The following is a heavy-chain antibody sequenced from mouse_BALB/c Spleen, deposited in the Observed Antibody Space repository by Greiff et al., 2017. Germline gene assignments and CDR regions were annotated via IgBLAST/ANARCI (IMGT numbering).Heavy chain of an antibody. CDR1: GFTFSSFG. J-gene: IGHJ4*01. Sequence: EVQLVESGGGLVQPGGSRKLSCAASGFTFSSFGMHWVRQAPEKGLEWVAYISSGSSTIYYADTVKGRFTISRDNPKNTLFLQMTSLRSEDTAMYYCARGRTGRAMDYWGQGTSVTVAS. CDR3: ARGRTGRAMDY. D-gene: IGHD4-1*01. CDR2: ISSGSSTI. V-gene: IGHV5-17*02.